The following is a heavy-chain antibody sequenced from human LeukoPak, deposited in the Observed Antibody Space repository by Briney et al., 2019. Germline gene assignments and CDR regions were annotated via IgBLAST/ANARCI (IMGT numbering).Heavy chain of an antibody. D-gene: IGHD6-6*01. CDR2: INHSGST. Sequence: PSETLSLTCAVYGGSFSGYYWSWIRQPPGKGLEWIGEINHSGSTNYNPSLKSRVTISVDTSKNQFSLKLSSVTAADTAVYYCARGRISIAARYYYGMDVWGQGTTVTVSS. V-gene: IGHV4-34*01. CDR1: GGSFSGYY. J-gene: IGHJ6*02. CDR3: ARGRISIAARYYYGMDV.